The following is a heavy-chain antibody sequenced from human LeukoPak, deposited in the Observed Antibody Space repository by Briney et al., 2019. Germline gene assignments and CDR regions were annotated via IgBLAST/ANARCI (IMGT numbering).Heavy chain of an antibody. J-gene: IGHJ4*02. CDR3: ARHSSASYYHGSGSYYNVN. Sequence: SETLSLTCTVSGGSISSSNYYWGWIRQPPGKGLEWIGRVSYSGRTYYNPSLKCRVTISVDTSKHQFSLKLRSVTAADTAVYYCARHSSASYYHGSGSYYNVNWGQGTLVTVSS. V-gene: IGHV4-39*01. CDR2: VSYSGRT. D-gene: IGHD3-10*01. CDR1: GGSISSSNYY.